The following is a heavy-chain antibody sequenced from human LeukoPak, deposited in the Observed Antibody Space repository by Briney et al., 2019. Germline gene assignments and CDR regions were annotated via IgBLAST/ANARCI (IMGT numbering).Heavy chain of an antibody. CDR2: IHYTGST. Sequence: SETLSLTCTVSGGSISSGGYYWSWIRQHPGKGLEWIGYIHYTGSTSYNPSLKSRVTISVDTSKSQFSLNLGSVTAADTALYYCARDPATWYFDLWGRGTLVTVSS. J-gene: IGHJ2*01. CDR3: ARDPATWYFDL. V-gene: IGHV4-31*03. CDR1: GGSISSGGYY.